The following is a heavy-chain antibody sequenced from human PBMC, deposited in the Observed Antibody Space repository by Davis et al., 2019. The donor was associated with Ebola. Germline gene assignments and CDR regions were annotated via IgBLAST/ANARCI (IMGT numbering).Heavy chain of an antibody. D-gene: IGHD3-10*01. CDR1: GFTFSTYG. CDR2: ISYDGSNK. V-gene: IGHV3-30*18. Sequence: GGSLRLSCAASGFTFSTYGLHWVCQAPGKGLEWVAVISYDGSNKYYADSVKGRFTISRDNSKNTLYLQMNSLRAEDTAVYYCVKVYLWFGEEDAFDIWGQGTMVTVSS. CDR3: VKVYLWFGEEDAFDI. J-gene: IGHJ3*02.